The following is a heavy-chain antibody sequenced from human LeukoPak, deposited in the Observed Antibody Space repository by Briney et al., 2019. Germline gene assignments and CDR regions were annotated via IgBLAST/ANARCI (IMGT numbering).Heavy chain of an antibody. J-gene: IGHJ5*02. CDR1: GYTFTGYY. D-gene: IGHD3-10*01. V-gene: IGHV1-46*01. CDR3: ARGRGRAENWFDP. CDR2: INPSGGDT. Sequence: GASVTVSCKASGYTFTGYYFHWVRQAPGQGLEWMGIINPSGGDTSYAQKFQGRVTMTTDTSTSTVYMDLTSLTSEDTAVYYCARGRGRAENWFDPWGQGTLVTVSS.